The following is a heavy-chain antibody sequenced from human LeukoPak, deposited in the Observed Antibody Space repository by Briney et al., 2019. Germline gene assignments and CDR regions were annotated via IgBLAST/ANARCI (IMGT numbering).Heavy chain of an antibody. J-gene: IGHJ6*02. D-gene: IGHD3-16*01. CDR2: ISDGGSDT. V-gene: IGHV3-23*01. CDR3: ARFRGRLILGDPPYGMDV. CDR1: GFTFSPYA. Sequence: RAGGSLRLSCAASGFTFSPYAMSWVRQAPGKGLDWVSTISDGGSDTHYADSVKGRFTISRDNSNNTLYLQMNSLRAEDTAVYYCARFRGRLILGDPPYGMDVWGQGTTVTVSS.